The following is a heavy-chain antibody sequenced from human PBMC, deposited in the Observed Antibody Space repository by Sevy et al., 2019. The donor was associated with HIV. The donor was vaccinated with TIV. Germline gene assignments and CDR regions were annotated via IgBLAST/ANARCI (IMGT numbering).Heavy chain of an antibody. CDR1: GFIFSRYS. D-gene: IGHD2-21*02. CDR2: TSGNSGAI. CDR3: ARGPDCGGDCDVGFYYPLDV. Sequence: GGSLRLSCTVSGFIFSRYSMNWVRQAPGNGLEWISYTSGNSGAIYYPDSVKGRFTVSRDNANNALFLQMSSLKDDDTAVYYCARGPDCGGDCDVGFYYPLDVSGQGTPVTVSS. J-gene: IGHJ6*02. V-gene: IGHV3-48*02.